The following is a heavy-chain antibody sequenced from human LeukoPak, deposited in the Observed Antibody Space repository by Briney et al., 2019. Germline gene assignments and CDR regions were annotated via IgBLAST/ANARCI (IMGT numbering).Heavy chain of an antibody. D-gene: IGHD6-13*01. CDR3: AREVGYSSSWYFDY. V-gene: IGHV3-7*01. J-gene: IGHJ4*02. CDR1: GFTFSSYW. CDR2: IKQDGSEK. Sequence: GGSLRLSCAASGFTFSSYWMSWVRQAPGKGLEWVANIKQDGSEKYYLYSVKGRFTISRDNANNSLYLQMNSLRDEDTAVYYCAREVGYSSSWYFDYWGQGTLVTVSS.